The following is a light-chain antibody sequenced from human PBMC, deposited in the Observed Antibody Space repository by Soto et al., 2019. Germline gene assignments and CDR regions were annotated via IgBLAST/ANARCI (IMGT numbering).Light chain of an antibody. J-gene: IGKJ4*02. CDR3: QQLRMYPSM. CDR2: AAS. CDR1: QDMAIY. Sequence: IQLTQSPSSLSASVGDRVTITCRASQDMAIYLAWYQQKPGEAPKLLIYAASTLYGGVTSRFSGSGSGTDFALTITSLQAEDFATYYCQQLRMYPSMFGGGTKVEIK. V-gene: IGKV1-9*01.